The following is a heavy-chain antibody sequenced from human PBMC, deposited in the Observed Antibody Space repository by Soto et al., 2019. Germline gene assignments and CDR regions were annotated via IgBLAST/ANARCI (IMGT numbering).Heavy chain of an antibody. CDR2: IWYDGSNK. CDR3: ARVSLSSGWYRRREPDAFDI. J-gene: IGHJ3*02. D-gene: IGHD6-19*01. CDR1: GFTFSSYG. Sequence: GGSLRLSCAASGFTFSSYGMHWVRQAPGKGLEWVAVIWYDGSNKYYADSVKGRFTISRDNSKNTLYLQMNSLRAEDTAVYYCARVSLSSGWYRRREPDAFDIWGQGTMVTVSS. V-gene: IGHV3-33*08.